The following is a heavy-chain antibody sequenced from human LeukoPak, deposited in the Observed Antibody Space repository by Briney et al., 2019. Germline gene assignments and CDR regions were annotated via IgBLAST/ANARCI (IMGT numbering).Heavy chain of an antibody. J-gene: IGHJ4*02. D-gene: IGHD6-13*01. CDR3: ARGESSNWSFDY. Sequence: PPETLSLTCAVYGGSFSGYYWSWIRQPPGKGLEWIGEINHSGSTNYNPSLKSRVTISVDTSKNQFSLKLSSVTAADTAVYYCARGESSNWSFDYWGQGTLVTVSS. V-gene: IGHV4-34*01. CDR1: GGSFSGYY. CDR2: INHSGST.